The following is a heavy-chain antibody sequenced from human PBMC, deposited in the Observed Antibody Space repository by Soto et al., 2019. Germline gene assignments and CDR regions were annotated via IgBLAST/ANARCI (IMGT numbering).Heavy chain of an antibody. CDR2: IYYSGST. CDR1: GGSISSSISY. J-gene: IGHJ4*02. CDR3: ARLGSRDNWNDY. V-gene: IGHV4-39*01. D-gene: IGHD1-1*01. Sequence: SETLSLTCTVSGGSISSSISYWGWIRQPPGKGQEWIGSIYYSGSTYYNPSLKNRVTISVDTSKNQFSLKLSSVTAADTAVYYCARLGSRDNWNDYWGQGTLLTVSS.